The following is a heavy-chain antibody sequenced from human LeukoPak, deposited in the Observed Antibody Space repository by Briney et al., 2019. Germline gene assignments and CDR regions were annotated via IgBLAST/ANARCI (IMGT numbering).Heavy chain of an antibody. CDR2: ITGNSGSR. CDR1: GFTFDDYA. D-gene: IGHD3-22*01. CDR3: AKSQGYYYDSSDSSFDY. J-gene: IGHJ4*02. Sequence: GGSLRLSCAASGFTFDDYAMHWVRQAPGKGLEWVSGITGNSGSRGYADSVKGRFTISRDNAKNSLYLQMNSLRAEDTALYYCAKSQGYYYDSSDSSFDYWGQGTLVTVSS. V-gene: IGHV3-9*01.